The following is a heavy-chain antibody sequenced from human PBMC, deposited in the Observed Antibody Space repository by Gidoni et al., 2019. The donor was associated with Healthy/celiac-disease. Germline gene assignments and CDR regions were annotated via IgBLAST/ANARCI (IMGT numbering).Heavy chain of an antibody. CDR1: CFTFVVSA. D-gene: IGHD1-26*01. CDR2: ISWNSGSI. Sequence: EVQLVESGGGFVQPGRSLSLSCAASCFTFVVSAMNWVRQAPGKGLEWVLGISWNSGSIGYADSVKGRFTISRDNAKNSLYLQMNSLRAEDTALYYCAKGLVGATFVEYFQHWGQGTRVTVSS. J-gene: IGHJ1*01. CDR3: AKGLVGATFVEYFQH. V-gene: IGHV3-9*01.